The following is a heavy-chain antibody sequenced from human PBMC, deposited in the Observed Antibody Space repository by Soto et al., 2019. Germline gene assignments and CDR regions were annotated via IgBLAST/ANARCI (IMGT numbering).Heavy chain of an antibody. J-gene: IGHJ5*02. CDR1: GGSFSGYY. CDR3: ARGKTAAGTGWFDP. Sequence: PSETLSLTCAVYGGSFSGYYWSWIRQPPGKGLEWIGEINHSGSTNYNPSLKSRVTISVDTSKNQFSLKLSSVTAADTAVYYCARGKTAAGTGWFDPWGQGTLVTVSS. D-gene: IGHD6-13*01. V-gene: IGHV4-34*01. CDR2: INHSGST.